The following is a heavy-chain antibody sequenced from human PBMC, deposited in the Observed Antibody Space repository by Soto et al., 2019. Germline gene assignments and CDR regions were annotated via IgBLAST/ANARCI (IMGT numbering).Heavy chain of an antibody. CDR3: ARAGAYYYDSSGYPY. J-gene: IGHJ4*02. CDR1: GLTFSSYG. D-gene: IGHD3-22*01. Sequence: PGGSLRLSCAASGLTFSSYGMHWVRQAPGKGLEWVAVISYDGSNKYYADSVKGRFTISRDNSKNTLYLQMGSLRAEDMAVYYCARAGAYYYDSSGYPYWGQGTLVTVSS. CDR2: ISYDGSNK. V-gene: IGHV3-30*03.